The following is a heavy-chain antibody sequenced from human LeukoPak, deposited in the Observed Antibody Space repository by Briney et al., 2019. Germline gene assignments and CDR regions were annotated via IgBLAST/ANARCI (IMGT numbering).Heavy chain of an antibody. CDR1: GYTFTDYY. D-gene: IGHD2-2*01. Sequence: PCASVTVSCKASGYTFTDYYMHWVRQAPGQGFEWMGWINPNDGDKNYAQKFQGRVTMTRDTSISTAHMEVSRLRSDDTAVYYCARANFLYCSSSTCLFDYWGQGALVTVSS. J-gene: IGHJ4*02. V-gene: IGHV1-2*02. CDR3: ARANFLYCSSSTCLFDY. CDR2: INPNDGDK.